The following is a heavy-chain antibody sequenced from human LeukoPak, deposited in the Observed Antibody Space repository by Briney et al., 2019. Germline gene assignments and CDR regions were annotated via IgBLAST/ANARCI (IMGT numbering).Heavy chain of an antibody. D-gene: IGHD3-3*01. CDR1: GGSISSGGYY. J-gene: IGHJ5*02. CDR3: ARANTYYDFWSGYYPINWFDP. V-gene: IGHV4-31*03. Sequence: PSETLPLTCTVSGGSISSGGYYWSWIRQHPGKGLEWIGYIYYSGSTYYNPSLKSRVTISVDTSKNQFSLKLSSVAAADTAVYYCARANTYYDFWSGYYPINWFDPWGQGTLVTVSS. CDR2: IYYSGST.